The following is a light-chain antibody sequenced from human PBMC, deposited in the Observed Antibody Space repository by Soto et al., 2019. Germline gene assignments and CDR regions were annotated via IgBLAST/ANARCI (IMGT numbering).Light chain of an antibody. J-gene: IGLJ1*01. CDR1: SSDVGSYNL. CDR3: CSYAGSSTPFFWV. CDR2: EVS. Sequence: QSALTQPASVSGSPGQSITISCTGTSSDVGSYNLVSWYQQHPGKAPKLMIYEVSKRPSGVSNRFSGSKSGNTASLTISGLQAEDEADYYCCSYAGSSTPFFWVFGTGTKLTVL. V-gene: IGLV2-23*02.